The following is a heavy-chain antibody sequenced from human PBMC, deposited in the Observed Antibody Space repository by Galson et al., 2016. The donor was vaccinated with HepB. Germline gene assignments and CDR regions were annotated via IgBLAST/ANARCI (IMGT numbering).Heavy chain of an antibody. CDR3: AKGGPQAMITFVGFIADFDY. Sequence: SLRLSCAASGFTFSSYGMHWVRQAPGKGLEWVSGISVSGRSTYYADSVKGRFTISRDNSKNTLYLQMNSLRVEDTAVYYCAKGGPQAMITFVGFIADFDYWGQGALVTVSS. CDR1: GFTFSSYG. J-gene: IGHJ4*02. V-gene: IGHV3-23*01. CDR2: ISVSGRST. D-gene: IGHD3-16*02.